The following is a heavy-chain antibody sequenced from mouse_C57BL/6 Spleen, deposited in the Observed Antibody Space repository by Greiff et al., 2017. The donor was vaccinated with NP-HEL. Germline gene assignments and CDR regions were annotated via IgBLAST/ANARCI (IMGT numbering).Heavy chain of an antibody. CDR3: ASVDYYGSSPAY. D-gene: IGHD1-1*01. CDR2: IYPGDGDT. Sequence: QVQLKESGAELVKPGASVKISCKASGYAFSSYWMNWVKQRPGKGLEWIGQIYPGDGDTNYNGKFKGKATLTADKSSSTAYMQLSSLTSEDAAVYFCASVDYYGSSPAYWGQGTTLTVSS. V-gene: IGHV1-80*01. J-gene: IGHJ2*01. CDR1: GYAFSSYW.